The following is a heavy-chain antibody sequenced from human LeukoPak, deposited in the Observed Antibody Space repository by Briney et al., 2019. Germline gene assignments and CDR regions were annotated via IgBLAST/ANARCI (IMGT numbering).Heavy chain of an antibody. V-gene: IGHV5-51*01. CDR1: GYSFTSYW. J-gene: IGHJ4*02. CDR2: IYIDDSDT. CDR3: ARSQDYGDYYFDY. D-gene: IGHD4-17*01. Sequence: GESLKISCKGSGYSFTSYWIGWVRQMPGKGLELMGIIYIDDSDTIYSPSFQGKVTISVDKSIITAYLQWSNLKASDTAMYYCARSQDYGDYYFDYWGQGTLVTVSS.